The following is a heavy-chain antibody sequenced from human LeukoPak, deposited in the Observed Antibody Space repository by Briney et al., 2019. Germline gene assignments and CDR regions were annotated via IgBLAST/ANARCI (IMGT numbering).Heavy chain of an antibody. CDR1: GFTFRGNL. D-gene: IGHD6-13*01. J-gene: IGHJ3*01. CDR2: SSSDGGEQ. CDR3: ARESSSRRFVFDV. Sequence: GTSLRLSCAASGFTFRGNLLHWVRQAPGKGLEWVAGSSSDGGEQYYADSVKGRFTFSRDNSKSTLVLQMNSLRPDDTAVYYCARESSSRRFVFDVWGQGTLVTVSS. V-gene: IGHV3-30*01.